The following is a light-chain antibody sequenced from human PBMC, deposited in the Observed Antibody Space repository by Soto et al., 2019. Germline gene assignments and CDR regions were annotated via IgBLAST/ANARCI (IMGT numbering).Light chain of an antibody. J-gene: IGKJ1*01. Sequence: EIVMTQSPATLSVSPGERATLSCRASQSVSSNLAWYQQKPGQAPRLLIYGASTRATGIPARFGGSGSGTEFTLTISSLQSEDFAVYHCQQYNNWPQTFGQGTKVEIK. CDR1: QSVSSN. CDR2: GAS. V-gene: IGKV3-15*01. CDR3: QQYNNWPQT.